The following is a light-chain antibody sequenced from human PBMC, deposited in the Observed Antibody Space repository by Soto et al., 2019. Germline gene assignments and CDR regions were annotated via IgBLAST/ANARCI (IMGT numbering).Light chain of an antibody. CDR1: SSNIGSHT. J-gene: IGLJ2*01. CDR2: SNT. Sequence: QSVLTQPPSASGTPGQTIAISCSGGSSNIGSHTVNWYQQLPGTDPRLLIYSNTQRPSGVPDRFSGSKSGTSASLAISGLQYEYEGDYYCAAWDDSLNGVVFGGGTKVTVL. CDR3: AAWDDSLNGVV. V-gene: IGLV1-44*01.